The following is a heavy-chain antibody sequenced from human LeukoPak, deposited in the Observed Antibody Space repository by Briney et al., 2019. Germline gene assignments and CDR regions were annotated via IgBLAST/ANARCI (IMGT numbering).Heavy chain of an antibody. V-gene: IGHV4-39*07. CDR2: IYYSGST. CDR3: ARENSGWPGGYFDY. CDR1: GGSISSSSYY. D-gene: IGHD6-19*01. J-gene: IGHJ4*02. Sequence: SETLSLTCTVSGGSISSSSYYWGWIRQPPGKGLEWIGSIYYSGSTYYNPSLKSRVTISVDKSKNQFSLKLSSVTAADTAVYYCARENSGWPGGYFDYWGQGTLVTVSS.